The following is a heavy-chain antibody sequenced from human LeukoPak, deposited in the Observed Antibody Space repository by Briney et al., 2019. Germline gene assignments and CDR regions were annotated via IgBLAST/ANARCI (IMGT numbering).Heavy chain of an antibody. CDR1: GGTFSSYA. D-gene: IGHD1-26*01. CDR2: IIPIFGTA. J-gene: IGHJ5*02. CDR3: ARDLGVVGATTYP. Sequence: SVRVSCTASGGTFSSYAISWVRQAPGQGLEWVGGIIPIFGTANYAQKVQGRVTITADESTSTAYMELSSLRSEDTAVYYCARDLGVVGATTYPWGQGTLVTVSS. V-gene: IGHV1-69*13.